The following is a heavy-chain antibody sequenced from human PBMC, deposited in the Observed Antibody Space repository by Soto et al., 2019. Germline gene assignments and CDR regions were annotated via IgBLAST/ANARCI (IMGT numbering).Heavy chain of an antibody. D-gene: IGHD3-10*01. CDR2: IYHSGST. J-gene: IGHJ6*02. Sequence: SETLSLTCAVSGGSNSSGGYSWSWIRQPPGKGLEWIGYIYHSGSTNYNPSLKSRVTISVDTSKNQVSLKLSSVTAAGTAVYYCARVSGIYYYGMDVWGQGTTVTVSS. V-gene: IGHV4-30-2*01. CDR3: ARVSGIYYYGMDV. CDR1: GGSNSSGGYS.